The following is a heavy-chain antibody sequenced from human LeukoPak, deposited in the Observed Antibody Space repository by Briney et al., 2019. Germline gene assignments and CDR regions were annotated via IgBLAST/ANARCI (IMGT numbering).Heavy chain of an antibody. J-gene: IGHJ4*02. Sequence: SETLSLTCTVSGYSISSGYYWGWIRQPPGKGLEWIGSIYHSGSTYYNPSLKSRVTISVDTSKNQFSLKLSSGTAADTDVYYCARGLPLPQFDYWGQGTLVTVSS. V-gene: IGHV4-38-2*02. CDR1: GYSISSGYY. D-gene: IGHD4-11*01. CDR2: IYHSGST. CDR3: ARGLPLPQFDY.